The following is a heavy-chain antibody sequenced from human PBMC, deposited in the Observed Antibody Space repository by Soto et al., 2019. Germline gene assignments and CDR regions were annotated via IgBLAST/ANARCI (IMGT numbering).Heavy chain of an antibody. V-gene: IGHV1-46*01. D-gene: IGHD3-3*02. J-gene: IGHJ4*02. Sequence: QVQLVQSGAEVKKPGASVKLSCRTSGYTFTHYYIHWVRQAPGQGLEWLAIINPASGSTNYAQDFTGRVTLTLDTSTTTVYMWLSCLRAEDTAIFYCARELAAGDHWGQGTLVTVSS. CDR3: ARELAAGDH. CDR1: GYTFTHYY. CDR2: INPASGST.